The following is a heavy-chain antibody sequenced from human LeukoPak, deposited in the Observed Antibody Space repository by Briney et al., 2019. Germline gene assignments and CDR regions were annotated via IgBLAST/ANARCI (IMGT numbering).Heavy chain of an antibody. CDR2: IYTSGST. J-gene: IGHJ4*02. CDR3: ARDLGYSGYDYWRRLDY. V-gene: IGHV4-61*02. CDR1: GGSISSGSYY. D-gene: IGHD5-12*01. Sequence: PSQTLSLTCTVSGGSISSGSYYWSWIRQPAGKGLEWIGRIYTSGSTNYNPSLKSRVTISVDTSKNQFSLKLSSVTAADTAVYYCARDLGYSGYDYWRRLDYWGQATLVTVSS.